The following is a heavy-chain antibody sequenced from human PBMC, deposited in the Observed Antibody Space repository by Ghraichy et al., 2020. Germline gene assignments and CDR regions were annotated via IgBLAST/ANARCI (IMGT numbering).Heavy chain of an antibody. CDR1: GGSFSGYY. D-gene: IGHD2-2*02. J-gene: IGHJ6*02. CDR3: ATKVMNCSSTSCYTGGLALWGIDV. V-gene: IGHV4-34*01. CDR2: INHSGST. Sequence: SETLSLTCAVYGGSFSGYYWSWIRQPPGKGLEWIGEINHSGSTNYNPSLKSRVTISVDTSKNQFSLKLSSVTAADTAVYYCATKVMNCSSTSCYTGGLALWGIDVWGQGTTVTVSS.